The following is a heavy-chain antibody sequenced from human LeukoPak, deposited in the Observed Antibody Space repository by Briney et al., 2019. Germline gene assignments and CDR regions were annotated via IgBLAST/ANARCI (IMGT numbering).Heavy chain of an antibody. CDR2: IKQDGSEK. CDR1: GFTFSSYW. Sequence: GGSLRLSCAASGFTFSSYWMRWVRQAPGKGLEWVANIKQDGSEKYYVDSVKGRFTISRDNAKNSLYLQMNSLRAEDTAVYYCARDKRVGATLFDYWGQGTLVTVSS. CDR3: ARDKRVGATLFDY. J-gene: IGHJ4*02. D-gene: IGHD1-26*01. V-gene: IGHV3-7*01.